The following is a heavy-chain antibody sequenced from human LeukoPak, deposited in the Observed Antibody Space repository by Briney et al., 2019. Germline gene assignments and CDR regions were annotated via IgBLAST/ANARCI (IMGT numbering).Heavy chain of an antibody. CDR1: GFTFSSYG. V-gene: IGHV3-33*01. Sequence: GGSLRLSCAASGFTFSSYGMHCVRQAPGKGLEWVAVIWYDGSNKYYADSVKGRFTISRDNSKNTLYLQMNSLRAEDTAVYYCARVALAAAGTPDPPDYWGQGTLVTVSS. J-gene: IGHJ4*02. CDR2: IWYDGSNK. CDR3: ARVALAAAGTPDPPDY. D-gene: IGHD6-13*01.